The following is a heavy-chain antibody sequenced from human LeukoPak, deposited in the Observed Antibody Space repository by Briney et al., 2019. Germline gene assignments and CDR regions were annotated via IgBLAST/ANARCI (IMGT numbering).Heavy chain of an antibody. CDR2: INPNSGGT. J-gene: IGHJ3*02. D-gene: IGHD3-22*01. Sequence: ASVKVSCKASGYTFTGYYMHWVRQVPGQGLEWMGWINPNSGGTNYAQKFQGRVTMTRDTSISTAYMELSRLRSDDTAVYYCAKPYRVIRNAFDIWGQGTQVTVSS. CDR1: GYTFTGYY. V-gene: IGHV1-2*02. CDR3: AKPYRVIRNAFDI.